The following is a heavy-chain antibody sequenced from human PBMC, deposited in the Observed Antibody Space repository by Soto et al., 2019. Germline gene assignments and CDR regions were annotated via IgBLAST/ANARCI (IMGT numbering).Heavy chain of an antibody. J-gene: IGHJ4*02. CDR3: AKEMIASTLADFFDY. Sequence: EVQLLESGGGLIQPGGSLRLSCEASGFTFSNYGMTLVRQAPGKGLEWVSTINGSGDRAFYADPVKGRFTISRDNSKNTLYLQMNSLSAEDTAIYYCAKEMIASTLADFFDYWGQGILVTVSS. CDR1: GFTFSNYG. V-gene: IGHV3-23*01. CDR2: INGSGDRA. D-gene: IGHD2-21*01.